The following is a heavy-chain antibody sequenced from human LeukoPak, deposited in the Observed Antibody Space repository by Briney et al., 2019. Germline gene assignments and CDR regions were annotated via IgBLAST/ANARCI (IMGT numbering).Heavy chain of an antibody. J-gene: IGHJ4*02. V-gene: IGHV3-43*01. CDR1: GFTFAEYT. CDR3: VKDLVAASENVRGWYPMDY. D-gene: IGHD6-19*01. CDR2: ISWNGARI. Sequence: GGSLRLSCAASGFTFAEYTMHWVRQAPGKGLEWVSLISWNGARIHYGDSVKGRFNISRDNSKNSLYMQMNSLRTEATALYYCVKDLVAASENVRGWYPMDYWGQGTLDTVSS.